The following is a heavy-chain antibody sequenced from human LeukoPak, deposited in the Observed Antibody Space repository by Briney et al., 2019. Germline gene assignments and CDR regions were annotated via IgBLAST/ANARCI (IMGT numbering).Heavy chain of an antibody. CDR1: GFTFSSYA. CDR2: IRYDGSNK. D-gene: IGHD5-12*01. V-gene: IGHV3-30*02. J-gene: IGHJ6*03. CDR3: AKGGGYEAQYYYYYLDV. Sequence: GGSLRLSCAASGFTFSSYAMSWVRQAPGKGLESVAFIRYDGSNKYYADSVKGRFTVSRDNSKNTLYLQMKSLRAEDTAVYYCAKGGGYEAQYYYYYLDVWGKGTTVTISS.